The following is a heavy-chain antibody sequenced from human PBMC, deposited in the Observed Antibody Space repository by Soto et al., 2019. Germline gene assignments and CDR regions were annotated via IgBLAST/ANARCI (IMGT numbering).Heavy chain of an antibody. CDR1: GGSISSYY. D-gene: IGHD1-26*01. CDR3: ARDQGGGSYLVDAFDI. CDR2: IYTSGST. V-gene: IGHV4-4*07. J-gene: IGHJ3*02. Sequence: LSLTCTVSGGSISSYYWSWIRQPAGKGLEWIGRIYTSGSTNYNPSLKSRVTMSVDTSKNQFSLKLSSVTAADTAVYYCARDQGGGSYLVDAFDIWGQGTMVTVS.